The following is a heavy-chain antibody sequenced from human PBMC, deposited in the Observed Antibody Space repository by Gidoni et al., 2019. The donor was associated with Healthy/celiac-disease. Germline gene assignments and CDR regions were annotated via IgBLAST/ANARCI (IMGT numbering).Heavy chain of an antibody. Sequence: EVQLVESGGGLVQPAGSLRISCAASGFTFSSYSMNWVRQAPGKGLAWVSYISSSSSTIYYADSVKGRFTISRDNAKNSLYLQMNSLRAEDKAVYYCARAYGDASPDYWGQGTLVTVSS. CDR3: ARAYGDASPDY. D-gene: IGHD4-17*01. CDR2: ISSSSSTI. CDR1: GFTFSSYS. V-gene: IGHV3-48*01. J-gene: IGHJ4*02.